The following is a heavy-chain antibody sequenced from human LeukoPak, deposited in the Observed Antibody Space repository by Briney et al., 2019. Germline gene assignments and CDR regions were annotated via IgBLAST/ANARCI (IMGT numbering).Heavy chain of an antibody. Sequence: SETLSLTCTVSGYSISSGYYWGWIRQPPGKGLEWIGSIYHSGSTYYNPSLKSRVTISVDTSKNQFSLKLSSVTAADTAVYYCARDFGLLYSGSYYGDYWGQGTLVTVSS. CDR3: ARDFGLLYSGSYYGDY. CDR2: IYHSGST. D-gene: IGHD1-26*01. J-gene: IGHJ4*02. V-gene: IGHV4-38-2*02. CDR1: GYSISSGYY.